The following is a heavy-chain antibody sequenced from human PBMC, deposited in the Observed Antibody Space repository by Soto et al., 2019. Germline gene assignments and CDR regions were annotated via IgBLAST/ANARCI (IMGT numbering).Heavy chain of an antibody. Sequence: GESLKISCEGSGYIFTNFWIGWVRQMPGKGLEWVGIVYPDDSDTRYSPSFQGQVTISADKSISTAYLQLSSLKASDTAIYYCVTQKRSYEFWNGPYFDYWGQGTLVTVSS. V-gene: IGHV5-51*01. D-gene: IGHD3-3*01. CDR2: VYPDDSDT. CDR1: GYIFTNFW. J-gene: IGHJ4*02. CDR3: VTQKRSYEFWNGPYFDY.